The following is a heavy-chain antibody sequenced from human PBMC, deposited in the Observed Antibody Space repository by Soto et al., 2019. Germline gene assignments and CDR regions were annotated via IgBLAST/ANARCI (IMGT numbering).Heavy chain of an antibody. V-gene: IGHV4-59*01. D-gene: IGHD2-15*01. CDR1: GGSISANY. CDR2: VYYSGST. J-gene: IGHJ4*02. CDR3: ARDDQSCHYGTCSWHFNY. Sequence: PSETLSLTCTVSGGSISANYWSWIRQSPGKGLEWIGYVYYSGSTVYNPSLKSRVSISADTSKNQFSLRLSPVTAADTAVYYCARDDQSCHYGTCSWHFNYWGQGALVTVSS.